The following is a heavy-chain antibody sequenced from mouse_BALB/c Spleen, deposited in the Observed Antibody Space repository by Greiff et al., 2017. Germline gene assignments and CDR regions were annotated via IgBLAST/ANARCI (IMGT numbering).Heavy chain of an antibody. Sequence: VQLQESGPGLVQPSQSLSITCTVSGFSLTSYGVHWVRQSPGKGLEWLGVIWSGGSTDYNAAFISRLSISKDISKSQVFFKMNSLQANDTAIYYCARNLDGNYGNYAMDYWGQGTSVTVSS. J-gene: IGHJ4*01. CDR2: IWSGGST. D-gene: IGHD2-1*01. CDR1: GFSLTSYG. CDR3: ARNLDGNYGNYAMDY. V-gene: IGHV2-2*02.